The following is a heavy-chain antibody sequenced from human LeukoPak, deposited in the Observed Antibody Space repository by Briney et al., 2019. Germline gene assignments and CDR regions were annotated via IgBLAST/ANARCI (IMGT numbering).Heavy chain of an antibody. CDR2: ISYDGSNK. J-gene: IGHJ4*02. CDR1: GFTFSSYG. CDR3: AKGSGGLSFDY. V-gene: IGHV3-30*18. Sequence: GGSLRLSRAASGFTFSSYGMHWVRQAPGKGLEWVAVISYDGSNKYYADSVKGRFTISRDNSKNTLYLQMNSLRAEDTAVYYCAKGSGGLSFDYWGQGTLVTVSS. D-gene: IGHD2-15*01.